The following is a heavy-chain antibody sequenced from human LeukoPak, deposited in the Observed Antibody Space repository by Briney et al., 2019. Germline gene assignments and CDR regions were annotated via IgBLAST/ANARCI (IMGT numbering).Heavy chain of an antibody. V-gene: IGHV1-2*02. Sequence: GASVKVSCKASGYTFSGFYIHWVRQAPGQGLEWMGWINPNSGGTNFAQKFQGRVTMTRDTSISTAYMELSRLRSDDTAVYYCARGYCSSTSCHPGIIYYYYMDVWGKGTTVTISS. CDR2: INPNSGGT. CDR3: ARGYCSSTSCHPGIIYYYYMDV. D-gene: IGHD2-2*01. CDR1: GYTFSGFY. J-gene: IGHJ6*03.